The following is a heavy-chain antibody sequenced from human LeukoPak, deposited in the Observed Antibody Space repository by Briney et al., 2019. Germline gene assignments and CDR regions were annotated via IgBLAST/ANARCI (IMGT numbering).Heavy chain of an antibody. J-gene: IGHJ3*02. D-gene: IGHD4-17*01. V-gene: IGHV3-30*18. CDR1: GFTFSSYG. CDR3: AKINDYGVYARDPSEQDAFDI. CDR2: ISYDGSNK. Sequence: GGSLRLSCAASGFTFSSYGMHWVRQAPGKGLEWVAVISYDGSNKYYADSVKGRFTISRDNSKNTLYLQMNSLRAEDTAVYYCAKINDYGVYARDPSEQDAFDIWGQGTMVTVSS.